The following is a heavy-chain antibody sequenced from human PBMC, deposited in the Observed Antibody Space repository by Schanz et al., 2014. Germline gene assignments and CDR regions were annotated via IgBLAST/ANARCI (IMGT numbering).Heavy chain of an antibody. CDR1: GFTFSNYS. J-gene: IGHJ4*02. CDR2: ISFDGRNT. D-gene: IGHD6-13*01. CDR3: AKDLAAVGVFDY. V-gene: IGHV3-30*18. Sequence: VQLVESGGGLVKPGGSLRLSCAASGFTFSNYSMNWVRQAPGKGLEWVGFISFDGRNTGYAHSVKGRFTISRDNAKNSLYLQMNSLSAEDTAVYYCAKDLAAVGVFDYWGQGSLVTVSP.